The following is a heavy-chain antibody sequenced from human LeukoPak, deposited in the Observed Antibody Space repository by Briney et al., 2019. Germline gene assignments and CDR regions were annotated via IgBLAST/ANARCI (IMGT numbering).Heavy chain of an antibody. CDR1: GGSLSSGSYY. CDR3: ARDVFFYYGSGSLGGEGYYFDY. V-gene: IGHV4-61*01. D-gene: IGHD3-10*01. Sequence: PPQTLSLTCTVSGGSLSSGSYYWSWLLQPPGKGLEWFVFIYYSGSTNYNRSLKSRVSISVDTSKNQFSLKLSSVTAVDTAVYFCARDVFFYYGSGSLGGEGYYFDYWGQGTLVTVSS. J-gene: IGHJ4*02. CDR2: IYYSGST.